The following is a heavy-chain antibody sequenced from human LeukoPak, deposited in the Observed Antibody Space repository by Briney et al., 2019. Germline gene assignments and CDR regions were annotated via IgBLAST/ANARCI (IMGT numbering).Heavy chain of an antibody. V-gene: IGHV1-18*01. D-gene: IGHD5-24*01. CDR2: ISAYNGNT. J-gene: IGHJ6*03. Sequence: ASVKVSCKASGYTFTSYGISWVRQAPGQGLEWMGWISAYNGNTNYAQKLQGRVTITADKSTSTAYMELSSLRSEDTAVYYCARDGGDGYNDYYYYMDVWGKGTTVTVSS. CDR1: GYTFTSYG. CDR3: ARDGGDGYNDYYYYMDV.